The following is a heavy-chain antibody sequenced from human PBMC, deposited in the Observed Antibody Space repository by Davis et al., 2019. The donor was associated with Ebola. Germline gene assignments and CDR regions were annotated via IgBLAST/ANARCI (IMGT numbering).Heavy chain of an antibody. CDR1: GFTVSSNY. CDR2: IYSGGST. D-gene: IGHD4-17*01. CDR3: AKDGPAGDYDDY. V-gene: IGHV3-66*02. J-gene: IGHJ4*02. Sequence: GESLKISCAASGFTVSSNYMSWVRQAPGKGLEWVSVIYSGGSTYYADSVKGRFTISRDNSKNTLYLQMNSLRAEDTAVYYCAKDGPAGDYDDYWGQGTLVTVSS.